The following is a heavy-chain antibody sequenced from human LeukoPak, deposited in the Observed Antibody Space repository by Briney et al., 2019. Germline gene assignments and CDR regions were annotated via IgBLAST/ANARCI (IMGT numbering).Heavy chain of an antibody. J-gene: IGHJ5*02. V-gene: IGHV4-34*01. CDR1: GGSFSGYY. CDR2: INHSGST. D-gene: IGHD3-10*01. Sequence: SETLSLTCAVYGGSFSGYYWSWIRQPPGKGLEWIGEINHSGSTNYNPSHKSRVTISVDTSKNQFSLKLSSVTAADTAVYYCARRSLQWHYYGSGENWFDPWGQGTLVTVSS. CDR3: ARRSLQWHYYGSGENWFDP.